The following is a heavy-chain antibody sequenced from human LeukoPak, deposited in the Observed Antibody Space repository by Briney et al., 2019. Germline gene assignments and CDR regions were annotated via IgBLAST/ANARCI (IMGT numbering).Heavy chain of an antibody. CDR1: GFTFNDFA. Sequence: SGGSLRLSCVASGFTFNDFAMSWVRHVPGKGLEWVSSISGSGGGTSYADSVKGRFTISRDNAKNSLYLQMNSLRAEDTAVYYCARDSNDGYGYYYYMDVWGKGTTVTVSS. D-gene: IGHD5-24*01. CDR2: ISGSGGGT. J-gene: IGHJ6*03. V-gene: IGHV3-23*01. CDR3: ARDSNDGYGYYYYMDV.